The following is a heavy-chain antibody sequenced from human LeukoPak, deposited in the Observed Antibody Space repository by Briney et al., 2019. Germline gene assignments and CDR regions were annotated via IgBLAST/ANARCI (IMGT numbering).Heavy chain of an antibody. J-gene: IGHJ4*02. CDR3: AKQLGYCSDGSCYFPY. CDR2: ISNNGGYT. V-gene: IGHV3-23*01. CDR1: GFTFSSSA. Sequence: GGSLRLSCAASGFTFSSSAMSWVRQAPGKGLEWDSAISNNGGYTYYADSVQGRFTISRDNSKSTLCLQMNSLRAEDTAVYYCAKQLGYCSDGSCYFPYWGQGTLLTVSS. D-gene: IGHD2-15*01.